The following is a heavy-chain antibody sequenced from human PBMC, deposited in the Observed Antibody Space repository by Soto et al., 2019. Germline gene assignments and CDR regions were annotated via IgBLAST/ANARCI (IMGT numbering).Heavy chain of an antibody. Sequence: ASVKVSCKASGYTFTSYGISWVRQAPGQGLEWMGWISAYNGNTNYAQKLRGRVTMTTDTSTSTAYMELRSLRSDDTAVYYCARGFPYDYIWGSYRADAFDIWGQGTMVTVSS. CDR2: ISAYNGNT. D-gene: IGHD3-16*02. V-gene: IGHV1-18*01. CDR1: GYTFTSYG. CDR3: ARGFPYDYIWGSYRADAFDI. J-gene: IGHJ3*02.